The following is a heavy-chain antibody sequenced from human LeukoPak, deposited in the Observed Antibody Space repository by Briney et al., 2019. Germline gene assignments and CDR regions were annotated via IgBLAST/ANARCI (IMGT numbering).Heavy chain of an antibody. Sequence: ASVKVFCKASGYTFTSYDINWVRQATGQGREWMGWMNPNSGNTGYAQKFKGRVTMTRNTSISTADMELSSLRSEDTAVYYCARASYGGNPSPSAVYYYYYYMDVWGKGTTVTVSS. D-gene: IGHD4/OR15-4a*01. V-gene: IGHV1-8*01. CDR3: ARASYGGNPSPSAVYYYYYYMDV. CDR2: MNPNSGNT. J-gene: IGHJ6*03. CDR1: GYTFTSYD.